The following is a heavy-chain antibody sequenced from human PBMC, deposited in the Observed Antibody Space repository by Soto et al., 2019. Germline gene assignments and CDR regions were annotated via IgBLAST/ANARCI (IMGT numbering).Heavy chain of an antibody. J-gene: IGHJ5*02. CDR3: ARTGIAAAGMGWFDP. V-gene: IGHV3-33*01. CDR1: GFTFSSYG. D-gene: IGHD6-13*01. Sequence: QVQLVESGGGVVQPGRSLRLSCAASGFTFSSYGMHWVRQAPGKGLEWVAVIWYDGSNKYYADSVKGRFTISRDNSKNTLYLQMNSLRAEDTAVYYWARTGIAAAGMGWFDPWGQGTLVTVSS. CDR2: IWYDGSNK.